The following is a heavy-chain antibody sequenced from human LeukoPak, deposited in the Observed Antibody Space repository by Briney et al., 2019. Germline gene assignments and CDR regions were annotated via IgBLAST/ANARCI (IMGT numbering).Heavy chain of an antibody. V-gene: IGHV3-7*01. CDR3: AREVGYYGSLSYYYYYYMDV. Sequence: GGSLRLSCAASGFTFSSYWMSWVRQAPGKGLEWVANIKQDGSEKYYVDSVKGRFTISRDNAKNPLYLQMNSLRAEDTAVYYCAREVGYYGSLSYYYYYYMDVWGKGTTVTISS. CDR1: GFTFSSYW. J-gene: IGHJ6*03. CDR2: IKQDGSEK. D-gene: IGHD3-10*01.